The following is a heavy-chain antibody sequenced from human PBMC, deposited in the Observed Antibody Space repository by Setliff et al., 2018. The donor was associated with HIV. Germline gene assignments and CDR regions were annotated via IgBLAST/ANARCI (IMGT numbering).Heavy chain of an antibody. V-gene: IGHV4-34*01. CDR2: INHSGST. CDR1: GGSFSGNY. CDR3: LRAEDTAVYYCAKDRKDSGSYPYFDY. D-gene: IGHD1-26*01. J-gene: IGHJ4*02. Sequence: PSETLSLTCAVYGGSFSGNYWSWIRQPPGKGLEWIGEINHSGSTNYNPSLKSRVTISVDSVKGRFTISRDNSKNTLSLQMNSLRAEDTAVYYCAKDRKDSGSYPYFDYWGQGILVTVSS.